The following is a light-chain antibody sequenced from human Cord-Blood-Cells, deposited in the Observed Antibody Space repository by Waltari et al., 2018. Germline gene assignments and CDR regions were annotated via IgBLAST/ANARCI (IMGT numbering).Light chain of an antibody. CDR2: DAS. CDR3: QQRSNWPPWT. J-gene: IGKJ1*01. Sequence: EIGLTQSPATLSLSPGERATLPCRASQSVSSYLAWYQQKPGQAPRLLIYDASNRATGIPARFSGGGSGTDFTLTISSLEPEDFAVYYCQQRSNWPPWTFGQGTKVEIK. V-gene: IGKV3-11*01. CDR1: QSVSSY.